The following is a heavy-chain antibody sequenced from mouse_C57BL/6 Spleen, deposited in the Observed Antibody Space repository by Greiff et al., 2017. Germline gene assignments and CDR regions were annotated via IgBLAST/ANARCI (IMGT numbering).Heavy chain of an antibody. D-gene: IGHD1-1*02. V-gene: IGHV1-26*01. J-gene: IGHJ4*01. CDR2: INPNNGGT. CDR3: ASLGGAMDY. CDR1: GYTFTDYY. Sequence: VQLQQSGPELVKPGASVKISCKASGYTFTDYYMNWVKQSHGKSLEWIGDINPNNGGTSYNQKFKGKATLTVDKSSSTAFMALRSLASEVSAGYYYASLGGAMDYWGQGTSVTVSS.